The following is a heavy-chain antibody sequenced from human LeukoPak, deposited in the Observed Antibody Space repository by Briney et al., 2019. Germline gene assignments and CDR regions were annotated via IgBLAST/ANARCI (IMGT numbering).Heavy chain of an antibody. CDR3: ARDLEGYSYGLFYFDY. J-gene: IGHJ4*02. CDR1: GFTVSSNY. V-gene: IGHV3-53*01. CDR2: IYSGGST. D-gene: IGHD5-18*01. Sequence: GGSLRLSCAASGFTVSSNYMSWVRQAPGKGLEWVSVIYSGGSTYYADSVKGRFTISRDNSKNSLYLQMNSLRAEDTAVYYCARDLEGYSYGLFYFDYWGQGTLVTVSS.